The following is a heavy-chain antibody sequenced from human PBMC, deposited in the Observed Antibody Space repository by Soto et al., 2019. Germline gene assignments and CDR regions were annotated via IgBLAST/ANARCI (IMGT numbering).Heavy chain of an antibody. D-gene: IGHD6-6*01. CDR2: INPNSGGT. V-gene: IGHV1-2*02. CDR3: ARVRIAARLRGGFDY. CDR1: GYTFTGYY. Sequence: GASVKVSCKASGYTFTGYYMHWVRQAPGQGLEWMGWINPNSGGTNYAQKFQGRVTMTRDTSISTAYMELSRLRSDDTAVYYCARVRIAARLRGGFDYWGQGTLVTVSS. J-gene: IGHJ4*02.